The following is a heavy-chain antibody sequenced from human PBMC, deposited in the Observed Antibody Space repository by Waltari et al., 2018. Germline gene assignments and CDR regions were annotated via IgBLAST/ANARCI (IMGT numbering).Heavy chain of an antibody. D-gene: IGHD6-6*01. V-gene: IGHV3-21*02. CDR3: ARANSRHTQEYHGMDV. J-gene: IGHJ6*02. Sequence: EGQLLESGGGLVQTGGSLRLSCAASGFMFSIYPMTWVRQAPGKGLEWVSSISSGSTYIFYSDLVKGRFFISRDNANNSLYLQMNSLTAEDTAVYYCARANSRHTQEYHGMDVWGQGTTITVSS. CDR1: GFMFSIYP. CDR2: ISSGSTYI.